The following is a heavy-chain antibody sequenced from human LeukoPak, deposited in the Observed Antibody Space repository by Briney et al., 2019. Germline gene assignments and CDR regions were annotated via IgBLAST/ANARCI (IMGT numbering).Heavy chain of an antibody. J-gene: IGHJ4*02. CDR1: GFTFSSYA. V-gene: IGHV3-23*01. D-gene: IGHD3-9*01. CDR3: AKPILTGYYSTFDY. Sequence: QAGGSLRLSCAASGFTFSSYAMTGVRQAPGKGLEWVSGISGSGGRTYYADSVKGRFTISRDNSKNTLYLQMNSLRAEDTAVYYCAKPILTGYYSTFDYWGQGTLVTVSS. CDR2: ISGSGGRT.